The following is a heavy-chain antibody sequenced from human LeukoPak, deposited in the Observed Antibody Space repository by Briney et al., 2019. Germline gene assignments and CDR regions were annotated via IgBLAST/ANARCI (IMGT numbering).Heavy chain of an antibody. Sequence: GGSLRLSCAASGFTLSTYEMNWVRQAPGKGLEWVAYIGRYGVTTYYADSVKGRFTISGDNVKNSLNLQMNSLRAEDTAVYYRATLSDWNFYYSYGLDVWGQGTTVTVS. J-gene: IGHJ6*02. D-gene: IGHD1-1*01. CDR3: ATLSDWNFYYSYGLDV. CDR2: IGRYGVTT. V-gene: IGHV3-48*03. CDR1: GFTLSTYE.